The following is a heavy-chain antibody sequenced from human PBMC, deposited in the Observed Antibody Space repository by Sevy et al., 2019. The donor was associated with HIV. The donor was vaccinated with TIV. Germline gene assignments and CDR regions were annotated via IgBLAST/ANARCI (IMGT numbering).Heavy chain of an antibody. CDR1: GFSFSNYG. J-gene: IGHJ2*01. CDR3: ARESGSNWYFDL. Sequence: GGSLRLPCVASGFSFSNYGMHWVRQAPGKGLEWVAAIWSDGSIKYYADSVRGRFAISRDNSKNTVYLQMNSLRVEDTAIYSCARESGSNWYFDLWGRGTLVTVSS. CDR2: IWSDGSIK. D-gene: IGHD1-26*01. V-gene: IGHV3-33*01.